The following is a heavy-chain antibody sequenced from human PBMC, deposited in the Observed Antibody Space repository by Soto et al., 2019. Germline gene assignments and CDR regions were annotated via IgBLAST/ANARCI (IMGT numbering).Heavy chain of an antibody. CDR1: GYTFTSYG. CDR3: ARDRAAFGYTWNDMGFDY. Sequence: QVQLVQSGAEVKKPGASVKVSCKASGYTFTSYGISWVRQAPGQGLEWMGWISAYNGNTNYAQKLQGRVTMTTDTSTSTAYMELRSLRSDDTAVYYCARDRAAFGYTWNDMGFDYWGQGTLVTVSS. J-gene: IGHJ4*02. CDR2: ISAYNGNT. D-gene: IGHD1-1*01. V-gene: IGHV1-18*01.